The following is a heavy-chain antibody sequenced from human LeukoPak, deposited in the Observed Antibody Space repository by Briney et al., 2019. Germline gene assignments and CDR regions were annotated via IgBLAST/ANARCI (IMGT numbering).Heavy chain of an antibody. D-gene: IGHD2-2*01. CDR2: IYYSGST. V-gene: IGHV4-39*07. CDR1: GGSISSSSYY. CDR3: ARVTLGYQLHLATFDY. J-gene: IGHJ4*02. Sequence: SETLSLTCTVPGGSISSSSYYWGWIRQPPGKGLEWIGSIYYSGSTYYNPSLKSRVTISVDTSKNQFSLKLSSVTAADTAVYYCARVTLGYQLHLATFDYWGQGTLVTVSS.